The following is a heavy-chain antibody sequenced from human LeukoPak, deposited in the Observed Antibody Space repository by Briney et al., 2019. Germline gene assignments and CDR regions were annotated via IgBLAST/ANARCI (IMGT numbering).Heavy chain of an antibody. J-gene: IGHJ4*02. CDR3: AKGPGAEGLGN. CDR2: MYYSGSP. CDR1: GGSISSGDYY. D-gene: IGHD4-17*01. V-gene: IGHV4-30-4*01. Sequence: SQTLSLTCTVSGGSISSGDYYWSWIRQPPGKGLEWIGYMYYSGSPYYNPSLKSRLTMSVDTSKNEFSLQLTSLTAADTAVYYCAKGPGAEGLGNWGQGTLVIVSS.